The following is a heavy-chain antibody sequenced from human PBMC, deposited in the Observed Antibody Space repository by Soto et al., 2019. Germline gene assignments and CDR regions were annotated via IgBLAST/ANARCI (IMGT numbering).Heavy chain of an antibody. J-gene: IGHJ3*02. D-gene: IGHD3-22*01. V-gene: IGHV1-69*13. CDR2: IIPIFGTA. CDR3: ARDSPLGEVVKDYYDSSGSPENGAFDI. CDR1: GGTFSSYA. Sequence: SVKVSCKASGGTFSSYAISWVRQAPGQGLEWMGGIIPIFGTASYAQKFQGRVTITADESTSTAYMELSSLRSEDTAVYYCARDSPLGEVVKDYYDSSGSPENGAFDIWGQGTMVTVPS.